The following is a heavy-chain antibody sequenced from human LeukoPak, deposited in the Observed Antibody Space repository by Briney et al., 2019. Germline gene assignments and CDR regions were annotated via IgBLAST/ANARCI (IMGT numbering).Heavy chain of an antibody. V-gene: IGHV3-23*01. CDR2: LSGSGIYT. CDR1: GFTFSGYA. J-gene: IGHJ3*02. Sequence: GGSLRLSCAASGFTFSGYAMSWVRQAPGKGPEWVSALSGSGIYTYYADSVKGRFTISRDNSKNTLYLQMNSLRAEDTAVYYCAKVVGHCSSTSCYTWDGAFDIWGQGTMVTVSS. D-gene: IGHD2-2*02. CDR3: AKVVGHCSSTSCYTWDGAFDI.